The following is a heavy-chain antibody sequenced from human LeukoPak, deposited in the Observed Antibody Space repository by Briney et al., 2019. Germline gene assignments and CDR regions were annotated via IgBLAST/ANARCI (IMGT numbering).Heavy chain of an antibody. CDR2: INPGGGST. CDR3: ARDGRMTVANPNYFDS. J-gene: IGHJ4*02. Sequence: ASVKVSCKASGYTFINYYVHWVRQAPGQGLEWMGIINPGGGSTTYSQKFQDRVTMTRDTSTNTVYMELSSLRSDDTAVYYCARDGRMTVANPNYFDSWGQGTLVTVSS. V-gene: IGHV1-46*01. D-gene: IGHD4/OR15-4a*01. CDR1: GYTFINYY.